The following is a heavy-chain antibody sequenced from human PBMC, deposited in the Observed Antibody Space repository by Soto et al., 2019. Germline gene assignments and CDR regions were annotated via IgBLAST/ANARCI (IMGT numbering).Heavy chain of an antibody. CDR1: GFTFSSYA. Sequence: QVQLVESGGGVVQPGRSLRLSCAASGFTFSSYAMHWVRQAPGKGLEWVAVISYDGSNKYYADSVKGRFTISRDNSKNTLYLQMYSLRAEDTAVYYCARVEVGMDVWGQGTTVTVSS. V-gene: IGHV3-30-3*01. CDR2: ISYDGSNK. J-gene: IGHJ6*02. CDR3: ARVEVGMDV.